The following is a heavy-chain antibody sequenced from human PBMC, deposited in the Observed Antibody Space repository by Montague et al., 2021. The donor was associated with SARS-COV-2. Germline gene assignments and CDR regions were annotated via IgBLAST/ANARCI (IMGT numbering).Heavy chain of an antibody. J-gene: IGHJ4*02. Sequence: SLRLSCAASGITFSSYAMHWVRQAPGKGLEWVAVISYDGSNKYYADPVKGRLTISRDNSKNTLYLQMNSLRAEDTAVYYCAREGLSGSYYGFLDYWGQGTLVTVSS. CDR1: GITFSSYA. CDR3: AREGLSGSYYGFLDY. D-gene: IGHD3-10*01. V-gene: IGHV3-30-3*01. CDR2: ISYDGSNK.